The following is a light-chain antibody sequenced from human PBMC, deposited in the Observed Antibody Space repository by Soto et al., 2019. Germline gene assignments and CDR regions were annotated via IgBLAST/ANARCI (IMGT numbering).Light chain of an antibody. Sequence: EIVLTQSPGTLSLSPGERATLSCRASQNISSSSLAWYQQKPGQAPRLLIHAASSRATGIPDRFSGSGSGTDFTLSISRVAPEDFAVYYCQQYGGSALYTFGQGTKLEIK. CDR1: QNISSSS. J-gene: IGKJ2*01. CDR3: QQYGGSALYT. V-gene: IGKV3-20*01. CDR2: AAS.